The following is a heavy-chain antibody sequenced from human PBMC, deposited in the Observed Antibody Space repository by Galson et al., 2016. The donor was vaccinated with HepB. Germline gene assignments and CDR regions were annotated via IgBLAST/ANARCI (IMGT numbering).Heavy chain of an antibody. Sequence: SLRLSCAASGFTFSSYWMHWVRQAPGRGLVWVSAIGGSGGSTYYADSVKGRFTISRDNSKNTLYLQMKSLRAEDTAIYYCARERTKLEFDPWGQGTLVTVSS. CDR2: IGGSGGST. CDR1: GFTFSSYW. J-gene: IGHJ5*02. V-gene: IGHV3-23*01. CDR3: ARERTKLEFDP. D-gene: IGHD1-1*01.